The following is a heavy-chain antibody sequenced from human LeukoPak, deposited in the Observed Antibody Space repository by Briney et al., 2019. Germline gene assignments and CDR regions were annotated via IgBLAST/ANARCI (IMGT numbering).Heavy chain of an antibody. CDR2: IKRNGSRT. D-gene: IGHD2-2*02. Sequence: GGSLRLSCAASGSTFSDYWMHWVRQAPGKGLVWVSRIKRNGSRTGYADSVKGRFTVSRDNAKNTLFLQMNSLRAEDTAVYYCARQNTAFDAFDIWGQGTTVTVS. CDR3: ARQNTAFDAFDI. V-gene: IGHV3-74*01. J-gene: IGHJ3*02. CDR1: GSTFSDYW.